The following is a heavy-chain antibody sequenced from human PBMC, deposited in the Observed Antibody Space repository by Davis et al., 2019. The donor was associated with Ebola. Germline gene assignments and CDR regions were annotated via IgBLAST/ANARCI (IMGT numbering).Heavy chain of an antibody. J-gene: IGHJ4*02. D-gene: IGHD3-9*01. Sequence: MPSETLSLTCTVSGGSFPNFYWSWIRQPPGKGLEWIGNIYSSGGTKYNPSLKSRVTISVDTSKKKFSLELSSVTAADTAVYYCARTTRYFDWLELYYFDYWGQGSLVTVSS. CDR1: GGSFPNFY. CDR3: ARTTRYFDWLELYYFDY. CDR2: IYSSGGT. V-gene: IGHV4-59*01.